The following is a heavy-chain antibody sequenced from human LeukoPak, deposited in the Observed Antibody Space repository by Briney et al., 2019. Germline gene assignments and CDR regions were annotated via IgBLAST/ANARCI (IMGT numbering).Heavy chain of an antibody. J-gene: IGHJ4*02. CDR2: INPNSGGT. CDR1: GYTFTGYY. D-gene: IGHD3-22*01. V-gene: IGHV1-2*02. CDR3: ARDRYYYDSSGYCDY. Sequence: ASVKVSCKASGYTFTGYYMRWVRQAPGQGLEWMGWINPNSGGTNYAQKFQGRVTMTRDTSISTAYMELSRLRSDDTAVYYCARDRYYYDSSGYCDYWGQGTLVTVSS.